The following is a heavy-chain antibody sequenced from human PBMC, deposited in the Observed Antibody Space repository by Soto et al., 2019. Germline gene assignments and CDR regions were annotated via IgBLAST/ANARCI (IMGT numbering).Heavy chain of an antibody. CDR2: INHSGST. CDR3: GIAVAGIGSWFDP. J-gene: IGHJ5*02. V-gene: IGHV4-34*01. Sequence: PSETLSLTCAVYGGSFSGYYWSWIRQPPGKGLEWIGEINHSGSTNYNPSLKSRVTISVDTSKNQFSLKLSSVTAADTAVYYCGIAVAGIGSWFDPGGKGTLVTVPS. CDR1: GGSFSGYY. D-gene: IGHD6-19*01.